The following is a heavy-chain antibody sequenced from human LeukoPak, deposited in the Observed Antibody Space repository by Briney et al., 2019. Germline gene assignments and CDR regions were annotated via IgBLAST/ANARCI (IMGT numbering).Heavy chain of an antibody. CDR2: INPNSGGT. V-gene: IGHV1-2*06. Sequence: GASVKVSCKASGYTFTGYYMHWVRQAPGQGLEWMGRINPNSGGTNYAQKFQGRVTMTRDTSISTAYMELSSLRSEDTTFYYCARESPGIAAAGTFRALDIWGQGTMVTVSS. CDR1: GYTFTGYY. D-gene: IGHD6-13*01. CDR3: ARESPGIAAAGTFRALDI. J-gene: IGHJ3*02.